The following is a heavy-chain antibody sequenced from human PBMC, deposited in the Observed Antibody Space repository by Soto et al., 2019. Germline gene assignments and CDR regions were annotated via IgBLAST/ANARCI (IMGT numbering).Heavy chain of an antibody. CDR3: TTGHPYYDSSGYYLGPGLFDY. CDR2: IKSKTDGGTT. D-gene: IGHD3-22*01. V-gene: IGHV3-15*01. CDR1: GFTFSNAW. J-gene: IGHJ4*02. Sequence: PGGSLRLSCAASGFTFSNAWMSWVRQAPGKGLEWVGRIKSKTDGGTTDYAAPVKGRFTISRDDSKNTLYLQMNSLKTEDTAVYYCTTGHPYYDSSGYYLGPGLFDYWGQGTLVTVSS.